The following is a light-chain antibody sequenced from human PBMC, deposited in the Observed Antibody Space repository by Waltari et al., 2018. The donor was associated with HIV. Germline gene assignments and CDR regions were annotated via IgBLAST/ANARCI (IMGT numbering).Light chain of an antibody. CDR1: SSNIENNY. V-gene: IGLV1-47*01. CDR3: ATWDDSLSGYV. Sequence: QSVLTQPPSASGTPGQRVHISCSGSSSNIENNYVYWYQHLPGTAPKLLIYRNNQRPSGVPDRFSGSKSGTSASLAISGLRSEDEADYYCATWDDSLSGYVFGTGTKVTVL. CDR2: RNN. J-gene: IGLJ1*01.